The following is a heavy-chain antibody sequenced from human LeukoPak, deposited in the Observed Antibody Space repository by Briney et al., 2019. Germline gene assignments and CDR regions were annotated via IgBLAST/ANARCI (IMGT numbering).Heavy chain of an antibody. D-gene: IGHD3-10*01. CDR2: IYYSGST. Sequence: PSETQSLTCTVSGGSISSYYWSWIRQPPGKGLEWIGYIYYSGSTYYNPSLKSRVTISVDTSKNQFSLKLSSVTAADTAVYYCARHRRGTMVRGVIGGVFDYWGQGTLVTVSS. CDR3: ARHRRGTMVRGVIGGVFDY. CDR1: GGSISSYY. J-gene: IGHJ4*02. V-gene: IGHV4-59*08.